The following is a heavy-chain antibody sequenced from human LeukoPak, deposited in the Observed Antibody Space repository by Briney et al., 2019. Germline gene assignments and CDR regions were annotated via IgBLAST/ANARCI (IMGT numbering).Heavy chain of an antibody. J-gene: IGHJ4*02. CDR3: ARDLDTAMAHDY. CDR2: IYSGGST. CDR1: GFTVSSNY. Sequence: GGSLRLSCAASGFTVSSNYMSWVRQAPGKGLEWVSVIYSGGSTYYADSVKGRFTISRDNSKNTLYLQMNSLRAEDTAVYYCARDLDTAMAHDYWGQGTLVTVSS. D-gene: IGHD5-18*01. V-gene: IGHV3-53*05.